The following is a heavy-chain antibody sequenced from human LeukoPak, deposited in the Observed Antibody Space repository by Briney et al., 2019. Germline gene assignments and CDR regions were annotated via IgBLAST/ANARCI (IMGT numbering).Heavy chain of an antibody. Sequence: SSETLSLTCTVSGGSISSYYWSWIRQPPGKGLEWIGYIYYSGSTNYNPSLKSRVTISVDTSKNQFSLKLGSVTAADTAVYYCARDRYSGSYYGPFDYWGQGTLVTVSS. V-gene: IGHV4-59*01. D-gene: IGHD1-26*01. CDR2: IYYSGST. J-gene: IGHJ4*02. CDR1: GGSISSYY. CDR3: ARDRYSGSYYGPFDY.